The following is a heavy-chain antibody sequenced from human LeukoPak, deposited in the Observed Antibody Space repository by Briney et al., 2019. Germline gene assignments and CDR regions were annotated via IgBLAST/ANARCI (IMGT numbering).Heavy chain of an antibody. D-gene: IGHD3-10*01. V-gene: IGHV4-31*03. CDR1: GGSISSGGYY. J-gene: IGHJ4*02. CDR2: IYYSGST. CDR3: ARYYYGSGSYQHYLDH. Sequence: PSQTLSLTCTVSGGSISSGGYYWSWIRQHPGKGLEWIGYIYYSGSTYYNPSLKSRGTISVDTPKNQFSLNVSSVTAADTAVYYCARYYYGSGSYQHYLDHWGQGTLVTVSS.